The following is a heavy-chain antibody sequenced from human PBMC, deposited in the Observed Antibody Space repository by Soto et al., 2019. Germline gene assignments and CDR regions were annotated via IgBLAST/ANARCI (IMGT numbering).Heavy chain of an antibody. CDR3: ARDYGDYYFDY. D-gene: IGHD4-17*01. V-gene: IGHV4-61*01. Sequence: SETLSLTCTVSGGSVSSGSYYWSWIRQPPGKGLEWIGYIYYSGSTNYNPSLKSRVTISVDTSKNQFSLKLSSVTAADTAVYYCARDYGDYYFDYWGQGTLVTVSS. CDR2: IYYSGST. J-gene: IGHJ4*02. CDR1: GGSVSSGSYY.